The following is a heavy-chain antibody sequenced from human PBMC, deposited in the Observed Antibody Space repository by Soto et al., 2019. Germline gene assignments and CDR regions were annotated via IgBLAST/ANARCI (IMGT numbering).Heavy chain of an antibody. V-gene: IGHV1-3*01. Sequence: ASVKVSCKASGYTFTSYAMHWVRQAPGQRLEWMGWINAGNGNTKYSQKFQGRVTITRDTSASTAYMELSSLRSEDTAVYYCARDYPFRYSYYDYWGQGTLVTVSS. J-gene: IGHJ4*02. CDR1: GYTFTSYA. CDR3: ARDYPFRYSYYDY. D-gene: IGHD5-18*01. CDR2: INAGNGNT.